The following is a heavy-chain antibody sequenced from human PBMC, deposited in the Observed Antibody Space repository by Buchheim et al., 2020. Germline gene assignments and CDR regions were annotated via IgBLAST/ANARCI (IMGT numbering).Heavy chain of an antibody. CDR3: ARDTSRGGSSTGYDGFDP. CDR2: IIPIFGTA. J-gene: IGHJ5*02. CDR1: GGTFSSYA. D-gene: IGHD2-2*01. Sequence: QVQLVQSGAAVKKPGSSVKVSCKASGGTFSSYAISWVRQAPGQGLEWMGGIIPIFGTANYAQKFQGRVTITADESTRTSYMELSSLRSEDTAVYYCARDTSRGGSSTGYDGFDPWGQGTL. V-gene: IGHV1-69*01.